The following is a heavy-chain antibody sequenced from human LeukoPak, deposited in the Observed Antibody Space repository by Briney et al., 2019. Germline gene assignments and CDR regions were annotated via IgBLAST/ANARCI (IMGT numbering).Heavy chain of an antibody. CDR3: ARDWRYCSSTSCPNDAFDI. D-gene: IGHD2-2*01. J-gene: IGHJ3*02. V-gene: IGHV3-48*03. CDR2: ISSSGSTI. CDR1: GFTFSSYE. Sequence: GGSLRLSCAASGFTFSSYEMNWVRQAPGKGLEWVSYISSSGSTIYYADSVKGRFTISRDNAKNSLYLQMNSLRAEDTAVYYCARDWRYCSSTSCPNDAFDIWGQGTMVTVSS.